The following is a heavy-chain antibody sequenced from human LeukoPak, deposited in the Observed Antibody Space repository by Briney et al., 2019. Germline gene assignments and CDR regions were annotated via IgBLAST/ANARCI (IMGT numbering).Heavy chain of an antibody. V-gene: IGHV3-23*01. CDR2: ISDSGDYT. Sequence: AGGSLRLSCAASGFTFSSYAMSWVRQAPGKGLEWVSAISDSGDYTYYADSVKGRFTISRDNSKNTLYLQMNSLRAEDTAAYYCAKDTSIEKYGTNGVCSPFDYWGQGTLVTVSS. D-gene: IGHD2-8*01. J-gene: IGHJ4*02. CDR3: AKDTSIEKYGTNGVCSPFDY. CDR1: GFTFSSYA.